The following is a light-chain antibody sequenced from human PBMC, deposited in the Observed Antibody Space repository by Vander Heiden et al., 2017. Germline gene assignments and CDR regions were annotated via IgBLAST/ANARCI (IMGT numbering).Light chain of an antibody. CDR3: QSYDSSNRGV. CDR1: SGNNASNY. J-gene: IGLJ3*02. Sequence: NFMLTQPHSVSESPGKTVTISCARGSGNNASNYVQWYQQRPGSSPTSVIYEDNQRSSGVPDRFSGSIDSSSNSASLTISGLKTEDEADYYCQSYDSSNRGVFGGGTKLTVL. V-gene: IGLV6-57*01. CDR2: EDN.